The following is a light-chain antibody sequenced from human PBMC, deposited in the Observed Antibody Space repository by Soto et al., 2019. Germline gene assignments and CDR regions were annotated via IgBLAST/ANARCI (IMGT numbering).Light chain of an antibody. Sequence: IQMTQSPSSLSASVGDRVTITCQASQDISNYLNWYQQKPGKAPKLLIYDASNLETGVPSRFSGSGSGTDFTFTISSLQPEDIATYYCQQYDNLPLGFGPGTKVDI. CDR3: QQYDNLPLG. V-gene: IGKV1-33*01. J-gene: IGKJ3*01. CDR1: QDISNY. CDR2: DAS.